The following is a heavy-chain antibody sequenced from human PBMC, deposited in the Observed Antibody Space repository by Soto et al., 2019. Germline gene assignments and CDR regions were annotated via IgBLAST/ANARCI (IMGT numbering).Heavy chain of an antibody. D-gene: IGHD6-13*01. J-gene: IGHJ4*02. CDR1: GFTFSSYS. V-gene: IGHV3-21*04. CDR3: AKVSSSWYAGFFDL. Sequence: PGGSLRLSCAASGFTFSSYSMHWVRQAPGKGLEWVSSISSRSRSIYYADSQKGRFTISRDNSMNTLYLQMNTLRVEDTAVYYCAKVSSSWYAGFFDLWGQGTLVTVSS. CDR2: ISSRSRSI.